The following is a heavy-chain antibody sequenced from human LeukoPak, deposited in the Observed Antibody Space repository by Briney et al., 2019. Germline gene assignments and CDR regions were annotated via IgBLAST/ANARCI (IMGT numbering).Heavy chain of an antibody. D-gene: IGHD6-19*01. Sequence: GGSLRLSCAGSGFTFDSYAMSWVRQAPGQGLKWVSSISSSGDHTYYADSVKDRFTISRDNSKNTLYLQMNSLRAEDTAVYYCAKRIAVAGTILNSWGQGTLVTVSS. V-gene: IGHV3-23*01. CDR1: GFTFDSYA. CDR2: ISSSGDHT. CDR3: AKRIAVAGTILNS. J-gene: IGHJ4*02.